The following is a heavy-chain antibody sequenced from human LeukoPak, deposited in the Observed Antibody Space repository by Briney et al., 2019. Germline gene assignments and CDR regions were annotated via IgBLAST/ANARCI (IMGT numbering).Heavy chain of an antibody. J-gene: IGHJ4*02. CDR2: IRSKANSYAT. Sequence: PGGSLRLSCAASGFTFSGSAMHWVRQASGKGLERVGRIRSKANSYATAYAASVKGRFTISRDDSKNTAYLQMNSLKTEDTAVYYCTSFKFFGGFDYWGQGTLVTVSS. CDR1: GFTFSGSA. CDR3: TSFKFFGGFDY. D-gene: IGHD2-15*01. V-gene: IGHV3-73*01.